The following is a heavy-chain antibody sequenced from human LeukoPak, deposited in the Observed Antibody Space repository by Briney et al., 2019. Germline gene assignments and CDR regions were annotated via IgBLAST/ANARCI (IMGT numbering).Heavy chain of an antibody. V-gene: IGHV1-18*01. CDR2: ISAYNGNT. J-gene: IGHJ4*02. CDR3: ARDGGDLYYYDSSGYYLGY. D-gene: IGHD3-22*01. CDR1: GYTFTSYG. Sequence: GASVKVSCKASGYTFTSYGISWVRQAPGQGLEWMGWISAYNGNTYYAQKLQARVTMTTDTSTSTAYMELRSLRSDDTAVYYCARDGGDLYYYDSSGYYLGYWGQGTLVTVSS.